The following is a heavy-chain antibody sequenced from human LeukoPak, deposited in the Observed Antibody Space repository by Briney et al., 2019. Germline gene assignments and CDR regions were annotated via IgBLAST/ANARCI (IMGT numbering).Heavy chain of an antibody. CDR2: IYTSGST. V-gene: IGHV4-61*02. CDR3: ARVEWGVFVDY. J-gene: IGHJ4*02. Sequence: SETLSLTCTVSGGSISSGSYYWSWIRQPAGKGLEWIGRIYTSGSTNYNPSLKSRVTITVDTSKNQFSLKLSSVTAADTAVYYCARVEWGVFVDYWGQGTLVTVSS. D-gene: IGHD1-26*01. CDR1: GGSISSGSYY.